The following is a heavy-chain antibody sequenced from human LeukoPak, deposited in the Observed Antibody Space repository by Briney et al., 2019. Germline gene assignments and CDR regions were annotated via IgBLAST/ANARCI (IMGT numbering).Heavy chain of an antibody. J-gene: IGHJ6*03. CDR3: ARLRSYGGSRYYYYMDV. D-gene: IGHD5-18*01. V-gene: IGHV4-34*01. CDR2: INHSGST. CDR1: GGSFSGYY. Sequence: SETLSLTCAVYGGSFSGYYWSWIRQPPGKGLEWIGEINHSGSTNYNPSLKSRVTISVDTSKNQFSLKLSSVTAADTAVYYCARLRSYGGSRYYYYMDVWGKGTTVTISS.